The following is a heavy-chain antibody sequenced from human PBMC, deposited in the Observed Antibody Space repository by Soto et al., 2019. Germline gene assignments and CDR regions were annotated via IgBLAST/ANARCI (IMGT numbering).Heavy chain of an antibody. V-gene: IGHV4-31*03. CDR1: GGSISSGGYY. D-gene: IGHD3-22*01. CDR3: ARGRDNPGSGYCMDV. J-gene: IGHJ6*02. CDR2: IYYSGST. Sequence: SETLSLTCTVSGGSISSGGYYWSWIRQHPGKGLEWIGYIYYSGSTYYNPSLKSRVTISVDTSKNQFSLKLSSVTAADTAVYYFARGRDNPGSGYCMDVWGQGTTVTVSS.